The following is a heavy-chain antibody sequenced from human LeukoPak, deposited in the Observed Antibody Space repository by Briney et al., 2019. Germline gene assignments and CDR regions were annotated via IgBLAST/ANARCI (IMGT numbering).Heavy chain of an antibody. CDR2: ISGSGDNT. V-gene: IGHV3-23*01. CDR3: AKDLSDYYDSSGYYSGEGYFDY. D-gene: IGHD3-22*01. Sequence: GGSLRLSCAASGFTFSSYAMSWVRQAPGKGLEWVSGISGSGDNTYYADSVKGRFTISRDNSKNTLYLQMNSLRAEDTAVYYCAKDLSDYYDSSGYYSGEGYFDYWGQGTLVTVSS. J-gene: IGHJ4*02. CDR1: GFTFSSYA.